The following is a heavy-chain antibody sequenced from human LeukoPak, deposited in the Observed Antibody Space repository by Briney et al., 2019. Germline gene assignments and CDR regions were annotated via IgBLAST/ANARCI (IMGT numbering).Heavy chain of an antibody. Sequence: ASVKVSCKASGHTFSTYAMHWVRQAPGQRLECMGWINAGNGNTEYSQKFQGRVTITRDTSASTAYMELSSLRSEDTAVYYCAREGSFRGRFFDYWGQGTLVTVSS. CDR3: AREGSFRGRFFDY. J-gene: IGHJ4*02. V-gene: IGHV1-3*01. D-gene: IGHD3-10*01. CDR1: GHTFSTYA. CDR2: INAGNGNT.